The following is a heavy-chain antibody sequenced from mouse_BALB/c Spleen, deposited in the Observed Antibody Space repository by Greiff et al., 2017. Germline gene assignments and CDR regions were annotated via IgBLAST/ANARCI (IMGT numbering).Heavy chain of an antibody. CDR3: ARTADYPYYAMDY. V-gene: IGHV5-6*01. CDR2: ISSGGSYT. Sequence: EVKLVESGGDLVKPGGSLKLSCAASGFTFSSYGMSWVRQTPDKRLEWVATISSGGSYTYYPDSVKGRFTISRDNAKNTLYLQMSSLKSEDTAMYYCARTADYPYYAMDYWGQGTSVTVSS. D-gene: IGHD2-4*01. J-gene: IGHJ4*01. CDR1: GFTFSSYG.